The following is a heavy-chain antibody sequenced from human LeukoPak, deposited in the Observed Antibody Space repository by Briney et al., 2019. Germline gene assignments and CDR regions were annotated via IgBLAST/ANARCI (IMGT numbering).Heavy chain of an antibody. Sequence: SETLSLTCTVSGGSISSYYWSWIRQSPGKGLEWIGYIYYTGSTNYNPSLKSRVTISVDTSKNQFSLKLTSMTVADTAVYYCARVGDWNGLEYWGQGTLVTVSS. CDR1: GGSISSYY. V-gene: IGHV4-59*01. D-gene: IGHD1-1*01. CDR3: ARVGDWNGLEY. J-gene: IGHJ4*02. CDR2: IYYTGST.